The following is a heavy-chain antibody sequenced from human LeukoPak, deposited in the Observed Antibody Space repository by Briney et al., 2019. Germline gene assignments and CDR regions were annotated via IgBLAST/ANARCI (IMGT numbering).Heavy chain of an antibody. CDR3: ARDPGLGGSYPHYFDY. CDR2: ISISSSSV. J-gene: IGHJ4*02. Sequence: GGSLRLSCAASGFTFSSHAMNWVRQAPGKGLEWVSYISISSSSVYYADSVKGRFTISRDNAKNSLYLQMNSLRAEDTAVYYCARDPGLGGSYPHYFDYWGQGTLVTVSS. V-gene: IGHV3-48*04. D-gene: IGHD1-26*01. CDR1: GFTFSSHA.